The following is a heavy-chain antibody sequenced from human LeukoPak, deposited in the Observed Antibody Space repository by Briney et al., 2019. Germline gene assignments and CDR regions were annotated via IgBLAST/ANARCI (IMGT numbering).Heavy chain of an antibody. CDR3: ARDLLGYSYDAYYFDF. D-gene: IGHD5-18*01. Sequence: GGSLRLSCAASGFHFSTYGMHWVRQAPGKGLEWVGVIWYDGSNKIYAESVKGRFTISRDNSKNTLYLQMNSLRAEDTAVYYCARDLLGYSYDAYYFDFWGQGTLVTVSS. V-gene: IGHV3-33*01. CDR1: GFHFSTYG. J-gene: IGHJ4*02. CDR2: IWYDGSNK.